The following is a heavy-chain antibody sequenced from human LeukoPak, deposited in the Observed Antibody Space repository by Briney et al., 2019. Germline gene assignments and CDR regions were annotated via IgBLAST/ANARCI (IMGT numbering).Heavy chain of an antibody. CDR3: AKARVGQVWDPIDY. CDR1: GFTFSSYA. J-gene: IGHJ4*02. D-gene: IGHD5-18*01. Sequence: PGGSLRLSCAASGFTFSSYAMSWVRQAPGKGLEWVSANSGSGGNTYYADSVKGRFTISRDNSKNTLYLQMNSLRAEDTAVYYCAKARVGQVWDPIDYWGQGTLVTVSS. V-gene: IGHV3-23*01. CDR2: NSGSGGNT.